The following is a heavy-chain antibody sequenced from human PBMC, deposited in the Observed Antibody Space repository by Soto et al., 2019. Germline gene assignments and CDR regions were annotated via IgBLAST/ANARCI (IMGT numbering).Heavy chain of an antibody. V-gene: IGHV3-33*01. CDR1: GFTFSSYG. J-gene: IGHJ6*03. CDR3: AGEHRYCSSTSCKKGYYMDV. CDR2: IWYDGSNK. D-gene: IGHD2-2*01. Sequence: PGGSLRLSCAASGFTFSSYGMHWVRQAPGKGLEWVAVIWYDGSNKYYADSVKGRFTISRDNSKNTLYLQMNSLRAEDTAVYYCAGEHRYCSSTSCKKGYYMDVWGKGTTVTVSS.